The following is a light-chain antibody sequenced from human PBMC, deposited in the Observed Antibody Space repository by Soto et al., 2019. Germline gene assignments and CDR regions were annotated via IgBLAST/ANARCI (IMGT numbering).Light chain of an antibody. CDR1: SSNIGSNT. CDR2: SNN. V-gene: IGLV1-44*01. CDR3: SSYAGSNRV. Sequence: QSVLTQPPSASGTPGQRVTISCSGSSSNIGSNTVNWYQQLPGTAPKLLIYSNNQRPSGVPDRVSGSKSGNTASLTVSGLQAEDEADYYCSSYAGSNRVFGGGTKLTVL. J-gene: IGLJ2*01.